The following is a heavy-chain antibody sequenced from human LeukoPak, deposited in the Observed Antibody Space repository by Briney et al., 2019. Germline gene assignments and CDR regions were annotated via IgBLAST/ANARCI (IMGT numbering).Heavy chain of an antibody. D-gene: IGHD6-19*01. CDR1: GGSISSSSYY. CDR2: IHYSGST. Sequence: PSETLSLTCTVSGGSISSSSYYWGGIRQPPGKGLEWIGSIHYSGSTYYNPSLKSRVTISVDTSKNQFSLKLSSVTAADTAVYYCARRRAVAGTRYFDYWGQGTLVTVSS. J-gene: IGHJ4*02. CDR3: ARRRAVAGTRYFDY. V-gene: IGHV4-39*01.